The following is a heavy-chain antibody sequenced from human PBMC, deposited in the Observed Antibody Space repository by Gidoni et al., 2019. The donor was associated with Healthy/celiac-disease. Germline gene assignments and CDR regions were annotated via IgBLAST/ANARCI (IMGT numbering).Heavy chain of an antibody. CDR1: GFTSSNAW. CDR2: IKSKTDGGKT. V-gene: IGHV3-15*01. Sequence: EVQLVESGGGLVKPGGSLRLSCAASGFTSSNAWMSWVRQAPGKGLEWVGRIKSKTDGGKTDYAAHVKGRFTISRDDSKNTLYLQMNSLKTEDTAVYYCTKAVLTFYYFDYWGQGTLVTVSS. D-gene: IGHD7-27*01. J-gene: IGHJ4*02. CDR3: TKAVLTFYYFDY.